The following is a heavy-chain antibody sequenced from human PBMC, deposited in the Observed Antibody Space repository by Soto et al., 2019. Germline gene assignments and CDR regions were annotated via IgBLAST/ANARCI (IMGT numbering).Heavy chain of an antibody. CDR1: GFTFSSYS. CDR3: AREETAWPLAYGLDV. D-gene: IGHD2-21*02. CDR2: ITSRSDI. J-gene: IGHJ6*02. Sequence: LSLSCAASGFTFSSYSMNWVRQAPGKGLEWVASITSRSDIYYADSLKGRFTIARDNAKNSASLQMDNLRVEDTAVYYCAREETAWPLAYGLDVWGQGNTVTVSS. V-gene: IGHV3-21*01.